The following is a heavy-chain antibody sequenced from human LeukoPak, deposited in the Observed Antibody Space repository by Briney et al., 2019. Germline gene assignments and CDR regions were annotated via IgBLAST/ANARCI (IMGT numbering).Heavy chain of an antibody. CDR2: ISSSSSYI. V-gene: IGHV3-21*01. Sequence: NPGGSLRLSCAASGFTSSSYSMNWVRQAPGKGLEWVSSISSSSSYIYYADSVKGRFTISRDNAKNSLYLQMNSLRAEDTAVYYCARDWREQGAYFDYRGQGTLVTVSS. J-gene: IGHJ4*02. D-gene: IGHD3-16*01. CDR1: GFTSSSYS. CDR3: ARDWREQGAYFDY.